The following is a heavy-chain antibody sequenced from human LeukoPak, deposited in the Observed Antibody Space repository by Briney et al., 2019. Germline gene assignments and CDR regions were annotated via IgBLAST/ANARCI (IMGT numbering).Heavy chain of an antibody. Sequence: SETLSLTCTVSGGSISSYYWSWIRQPAGKGLEWVWRIYTNGSTNYNPSLTSRVTMSVDTSTNHLSLNLNSVTAADTAVYYCARDRIKAKASGSPALSFDPWGQGTLDTVSS. V-gene: IGHV4-4*07. J-gene: IGHJ5*02. D-gene: IGHD3-10*01. CDR2: IYTNGST. CDR3: ARDRIKAKASGSPALSFDP. CDR1: GGSISSYY.